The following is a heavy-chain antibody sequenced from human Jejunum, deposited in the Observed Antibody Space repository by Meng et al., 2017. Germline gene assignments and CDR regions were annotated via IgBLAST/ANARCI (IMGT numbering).Heavy chain of an antibody. Sequence: QLVELGGESVPPGGCLRHSCAVSGFIFSDVWMRWIRQAGGKGLEWVAHIKQDGSSTHYIDSVRARFTISRENAKDSLYLQMSSVRVEDKDVYYCVKGGSSFDFWGQGTLVTVSS. D-gene: IGHD3-3*02. CDR1: GFIFSDVW. V-gene: IGHV3-7*01. CDR3: VKGGSSFDF. J-gene: IGHJ4*01. CDR2: IKQDGSST.